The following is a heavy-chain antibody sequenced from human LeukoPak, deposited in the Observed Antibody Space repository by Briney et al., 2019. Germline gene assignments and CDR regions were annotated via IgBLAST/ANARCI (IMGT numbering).Heavy chain of an antibody. CDR2: IYSGGST. Sequence: GGSLRLSCAASGFTVSSNYMSWVRQAPGKGLEWVSVIYSGGSTYYADSVKGRFTISRDNSKNTLYLQMNSLRAEDTAVYYCARGILGTLSWGGGKYYYYYYMDVWGKGTTVTVSS. CDR1: GFTVSSNY. J-gene: IGHJ6*03. CDR3: ARGILGTLSWGGGKYYYYYYMDV. V-gene: IGHV3-53*01. D-gene: IGHD4-23*01.